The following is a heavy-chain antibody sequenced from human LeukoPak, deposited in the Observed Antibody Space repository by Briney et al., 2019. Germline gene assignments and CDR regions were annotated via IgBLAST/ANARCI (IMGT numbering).Heavy chain of an antibody. CDR1: GGTFSSYA. V-gene: IGHV1-69*04. CDR3: ARGPSGSYWASTMDY. D-gene: IGHD1-26*01. CDR2: IIPILGIA. Sequence: GASVKVSCKASGGTFSSYAIGWVRQAPGQGLEWMGRIIPILGIANYAQKFQGRVTITADKSTSTAYMELSSLRSEDTAVYYCARGPSGSYWASTMDYWGQGTLVTVSS. J-gene: IGHJ4*02.